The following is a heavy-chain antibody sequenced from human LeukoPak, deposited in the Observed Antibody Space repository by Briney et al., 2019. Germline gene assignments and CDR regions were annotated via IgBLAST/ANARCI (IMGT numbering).Heavy chain of an antibody. J-gene: IGHJ3*02. V-gene: IGHV1-69*13. CDR3: AREYTHCYDSSGYYYHAFDI. CDR2: IIPIFGTA. Sequence: GASVKVSCKASGGTFSSYAISWVRQAPGQGLEWMGGIIPIFGTANYAQKFQGRVTITADESTSTAYMELSSLRSEDTAVYYCAREYTHCYDSSGYYYHAFDIWGQGTMVTVSS. D-gene: IGHD3-22*01. CDR1: GGTFSSYA.